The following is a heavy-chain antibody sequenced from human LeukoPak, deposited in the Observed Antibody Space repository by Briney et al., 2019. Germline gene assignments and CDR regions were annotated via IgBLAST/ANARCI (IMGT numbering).Heavy chain of an antibody. CDR2: IYTSGRV. J-gene: IGHJ5*02. Sequence: SETLSLTCSVSGASLKSYHWSWIRQSAGKGLEWIGRIYTSGRVDHNPSLENRVSMSVDMSRNELLLELDSVTAADTGVYYCAALHYFGHGATRTWGQGTLVTVSS. CDR3: AALHYFGHGATRT. V-gene: IGHV4-4*07. CDR1: GASLKSYH. D-gene: IGHD2/OR15-2a*01.